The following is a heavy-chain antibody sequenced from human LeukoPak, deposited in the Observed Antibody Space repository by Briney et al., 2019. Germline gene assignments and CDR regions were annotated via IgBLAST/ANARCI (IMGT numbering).Heavy chain of an antibody. D-gene: IGHD3-10*01. J-gene: IGHJ3*02. V-gene: IGHV3-74*01. CDR3: ARHHYGSENAFDM. Sequence: GGSLRLSCAASGFTFSTYWLHWVRQAPGKGLVWVSRINVDGSSTIYADSVKGRFTISRDNAKNTLYLQMNSLRAEDTALYYCARHHYGSENAFDMWGQGTMVTVSS. CDR2: INVDGSST. CDR1: GFTFSTYW.